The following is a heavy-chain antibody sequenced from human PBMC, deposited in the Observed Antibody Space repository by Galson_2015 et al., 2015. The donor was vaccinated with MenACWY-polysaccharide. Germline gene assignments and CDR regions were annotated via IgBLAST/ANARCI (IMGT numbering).Heavy chain of an antibody. CDR3: AGLMAGSPFGWFDP. J-gene: IGHJ5*02. D-gene: IGHD6-19*01. Sequence: YYWSWIRQPPGKGLEWIGYIYYTGTTKYNPSLTSRVTISVDTSKKYFSLKLSSVTAADTAVYYCAGLMAGSPFGWFDPWGQGTLVTVSS. V-gene: IGHV4-59*01. CDR2: IYYTGTT. CDR1: YY.